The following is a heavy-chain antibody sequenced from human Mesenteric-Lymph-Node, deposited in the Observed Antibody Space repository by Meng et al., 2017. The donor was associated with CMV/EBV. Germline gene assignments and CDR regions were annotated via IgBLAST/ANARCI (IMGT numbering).Heavy chain of an antibody. D-gene: IGHD3-22*01. CDR1: GCAFSGTW. CDR3: TTTFYSDSSGSN. J-gene: IGHJ4*02. Sequence: AFGCAFSGTWVSWVSRDRGKGVEWVGCIRSKNAGGTTDYAAPVKDRVTISRDESKNALYLKMNSLQTEDTAIYYCTTTFYSDSSGSNWGQGTLVTVSS. V-gene: IGHV3-15*01. CDR2: IRSKNAGGTT.